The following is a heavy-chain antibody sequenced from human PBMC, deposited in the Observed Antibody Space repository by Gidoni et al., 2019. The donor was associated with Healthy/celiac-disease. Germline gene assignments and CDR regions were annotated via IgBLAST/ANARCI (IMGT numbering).Heavy chain of an antibody. J-gene: IGHJ6*02. D-gene: IGHD2-15*01. Sequence: GESGGGVVQPGRSLRLSCAASGFTFSSYGMHWVRPAPGKGLEWVAVIGYDGSNKYYADSVKGRFTISIDNSKHTLYLQRNSLRAEDSAVYYGARVRRYCSGGSCYSNDGMDVWGQSTTATVSS. CDR3: ARVRRYCSGGSCYSNDGMDV. CDR2: IGYDGSNK. V-gene: IGHV3-33*01. CDR1: GFTFSSYG.